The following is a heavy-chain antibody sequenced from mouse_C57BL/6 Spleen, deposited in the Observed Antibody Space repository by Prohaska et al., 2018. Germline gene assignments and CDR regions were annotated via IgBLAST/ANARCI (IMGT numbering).Heavy chain of an antibody. CDR3: ARFAPLLRGYAMDY. CDR2: INTNNGGT. Sequence: EVQLQQSGPELVKPGASVKISCKASGYTFTDYYMNWVKQSHGKSLEWIGDINTNNGGTSYNQKFKGKATLTVDKSSSTAYMELRSLTSEDSAVYYCARFAPLLRGYAMDYWGQGTSVTVSS. D-gene: IGHD2-10*01. J-gene: IGHJ4*01. V-gene: IGHV1-26*01. CDR1: GYTFTDYY.